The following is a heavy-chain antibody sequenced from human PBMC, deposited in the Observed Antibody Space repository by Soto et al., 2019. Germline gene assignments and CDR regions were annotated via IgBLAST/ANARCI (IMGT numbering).Heavy chain of an antibody. CDR1: GFTFSSYA. Sequence: QVQLVESGGGVVQPGGSLRLSCAASGFTFSSYAMHWVRQAPGKGLEWVAVISSDGSNKYYADSVRRRFTISRDNSENTVYLHMSSLSGDDTAVFYCAKAPWNLAHTHYFDFWGQGTLVTVSS. CDR2: ISSDGSNK. CDR3: AKAPWNLAHTHYFDF. D-gene: IGHD1-1*01. J-gene: IGHJ4*02. V-gene: IGHV3-30-3*01.